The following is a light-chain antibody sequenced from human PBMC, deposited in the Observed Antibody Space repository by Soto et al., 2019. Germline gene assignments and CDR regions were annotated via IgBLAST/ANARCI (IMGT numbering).Light chain of an antibody. J-gene: IGLJ3*02. CDR2: EVT. CDR1: SSDVGAYNY. V-gene: IGLV2-8*01. Sequence: QSALTQPPSASGSPGQSVTISCTGTSSDVGAYNYVSWYQQHAGKAPKLVIYEVTKRPSGVPDRCSSSKSANTASLTVSGLQAEDAADYYCSSFASSNTLVFAGGTQLTVL. CDR3: SSFASSNTLV.